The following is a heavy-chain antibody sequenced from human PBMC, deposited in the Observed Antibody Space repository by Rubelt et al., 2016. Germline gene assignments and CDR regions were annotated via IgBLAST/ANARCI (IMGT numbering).Heavy chain of an antibody. CDR3: AKEIQLWPSPTKPHPSDY. D-gene: IGHD5-18*01. CDR1: GFTFSSYS. Sequence: EVQLLESGGGLVKPGGSLRLSCAASGFTFSSYSMNWVRQAPGKGLEWVSSIRSSSSYIYYADSVKGRFTISRDNSKNTLYLQMNSRRAEDTAVYYCAKEIQLWPSPTKPHPSDYWGQGTLVTVSS. J-gene: IGHJ4*02. CDR2: IRSSSSYI. V-gene: IGHV3-21*01.